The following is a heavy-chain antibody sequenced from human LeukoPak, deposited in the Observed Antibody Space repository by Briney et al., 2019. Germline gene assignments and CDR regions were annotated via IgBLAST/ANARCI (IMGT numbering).Heavy chain of an antibody. J-gene: IGHJ4*02. D-gene: IGHD3-10*01. Sequence: ASETLSLTCAVYGGSFSDYYWGWIRQPPGKGLEWIGSIYHSGSTYYNPSLKSRVTTSVDTSKNQFSLKLSSVTAADTAVYYCAVEGVSGSGSYYYFDYWGQGTLVTVSS. CDR1: GGSFSDYY. V-gene: IGHV4-38-2*01. CDR3: AVEGVSGSGSYYYFDY. CDR2: IYHSGST.